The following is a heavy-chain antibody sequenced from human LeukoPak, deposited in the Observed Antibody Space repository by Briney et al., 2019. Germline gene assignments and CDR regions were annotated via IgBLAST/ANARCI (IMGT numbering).Heavy chain of an antibody. J-gene: IGHJ3*02. V-gene: IGHV3-21*01. CDR2: ISSSSSYI. Sequence: PGGSLRLSCAASGFTFSSYSMNWVRQAPGKGLEWVSSISSSSSYIYYADSVKGRFTISRDNAKNSLYPQMNSLRAEDTAVYYCARRGVVYYYDSSGYRPWAFDIWGQGTMVTVSS. D-gene: IGHD3-22*01. CDR1: GFTFSSYS. CDR3: ARRGVVYYYDSSGYRPWAFDI.